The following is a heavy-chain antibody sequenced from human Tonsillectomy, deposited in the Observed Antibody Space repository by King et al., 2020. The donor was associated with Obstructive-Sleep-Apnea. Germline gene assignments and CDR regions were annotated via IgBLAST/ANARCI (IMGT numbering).Heavy chain of an antibody. CDR3: INRPPVLPFS. CDR1: GFTFGDYD. Sequence: VQLVESGGGLVQPGRSLRLSCTASGFTFGDYDMNWFRQAPGKGLEWVSVIRTKASGGTTEYAASVKGRFIMSRDDSKIIAYLQMNSLKTEDTGVYYCINRPPVLPFSWGQGPLVPVPS. V-gene: IGHV3-49*03. CDR2: IRTKASGGTT. J-gene: IGHJ5*02. D-gene: IGHD2/OR15-2a*01.